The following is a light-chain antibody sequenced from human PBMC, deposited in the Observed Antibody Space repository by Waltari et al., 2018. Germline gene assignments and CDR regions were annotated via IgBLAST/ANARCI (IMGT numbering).Light chain of an antibody. CDR3: QQYHTDSS. J-gene: IGKJ2*01. CDR2: RAS. Sequence: DIQMTQSPSTLSASVGDRVTITCRASQIILVFLAWYQQKPGKAPKLLIYRASTLESGVPSRFSGSGSDTEFTLTISSLQPDDFATYYCQQYHTDSSFGQGTDLEIK. CDR1: QIILVF. V-gene: IGKV1-5*03.